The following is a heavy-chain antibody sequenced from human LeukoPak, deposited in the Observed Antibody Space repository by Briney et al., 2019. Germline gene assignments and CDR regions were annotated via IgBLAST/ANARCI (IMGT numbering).Heavy chain of an antibody. CDR1: GYSFTSYD. CDR2: VNPQSGNT. D-gene: IGHD2-8*01. CDR3: ARGLPLGFCTYGVCYPPKHLDF. V-gene: IGHV1-8*03. Sequence: GASVKVSGNTSGYSFTSYDINWVRQAPGQGLEWMGWVNPQSGNTGYKQKFQARLTITRDTSISAAYMELSSLTSDDTAVYFCARGLPLGFCTYGVCYPPKHLDFWGQGTLVTVSS. J-gene: IGHJ4*02.